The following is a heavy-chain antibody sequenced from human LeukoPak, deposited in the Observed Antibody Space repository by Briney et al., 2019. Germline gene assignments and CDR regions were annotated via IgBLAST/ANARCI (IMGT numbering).Heavy chain of an antibody. D-gene: IGHD3-22*01. V-gene: IGHV7-4-1*02. CDR3: ASYYDSSGYYPPFDY. Sequence: ASVKVSCKASGYTFTGYYMHWVRQAPGQGLEWMGWINTNTGNPTYAQGFTGRFVFSLDTSVSTAYLQISSLKAEDTAVYYCASYYDSSGYYPPFDYWGQGTLVTVSS. CDR2: INTNTGNP. CDR1: GYTFTGYY. J-gene: IGHJ4*02.